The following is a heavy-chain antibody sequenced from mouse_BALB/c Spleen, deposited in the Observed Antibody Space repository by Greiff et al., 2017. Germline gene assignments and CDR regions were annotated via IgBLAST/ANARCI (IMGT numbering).Heavy chain of an antibody. CDR1: GFTFSSYA. Sequence: EVKLVESGGGLVKPGGSLKLSCAASGFTFSSYAMSWVRQSPEKRLEWVAEISSGGSYTYYPDTVTGRFTISRDNAKNTLYLEMSSLRSEDTAMYYCARAPDYYGSSPYWYFDVWGAGTTVTVSS. J-gene: IGHJ1*01. V-gene: IGHV5-9-4*01. D-gene: IGHD1-1*01. CDR2: ISSGGSYT. CDR3: ARAPDYYGSSPYWYFDV.